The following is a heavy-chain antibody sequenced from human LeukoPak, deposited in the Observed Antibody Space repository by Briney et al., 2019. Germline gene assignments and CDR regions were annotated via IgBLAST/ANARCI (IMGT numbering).Heavy chain of an antibody. Sequence: ASVKVSCKASGYTFTSYGISWVRQAPGQGLEWMGWISAYNGNTNYAQKLQGRVTMTTDASTSTAYMELRSLRSDDTAVYYCATSLGKRGDFDYWGQGTLVTVSS. CDR2: ISAYNGNT. V-gene: IGHV1-18*01. CDR3: ATSLGKRGDFDY. J-gene: IGHJ4*02. CDR1: GYTFTSYG. D-gene: IGHD1-26*01.